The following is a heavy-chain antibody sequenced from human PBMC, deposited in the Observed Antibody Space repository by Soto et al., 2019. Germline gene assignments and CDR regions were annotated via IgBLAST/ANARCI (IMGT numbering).Heavy chain of an antibody. V-gene: IGHV1-3*01. CDR3: ARTTVTYYYYYYMDV. J-gene: IGHJ6*03. D-gene: IGHD4-17*01. CDR2: INAGNGNT. CDR1: GYTFTSYA. Sequence: ASVKVSCKASGYTFTSYAMHWVRQAPGQRLEWMGWINAGNGNTKYSQKFQGRVTITRDTSASTAYMELSSLRSEDTAVYYCARTTVTYYYYYYMDVWGKGTTVTVSS.